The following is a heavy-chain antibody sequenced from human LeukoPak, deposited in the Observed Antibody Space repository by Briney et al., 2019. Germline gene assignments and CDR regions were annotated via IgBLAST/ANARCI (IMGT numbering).Heavy chain of an antibody. D-gene: IGHD4-17*01. Sequence: SGGSLRLSCAASGLTFSNFWMTWVRQAPGKRLEWVANINQDGCVKYYVDSVKGRFTISRDNAKNSFYLQMNSLRAEDTAVYLCARDDAPDYGDFELFGYWGQGTLVTVSS. CDR1: GLTFSNFW. J-gene: IGHJ4*02. CDR3: ARDDAPDYGDFELFGY. CDR2: INQDGCVK. V-gene: IGHV3-7*05.